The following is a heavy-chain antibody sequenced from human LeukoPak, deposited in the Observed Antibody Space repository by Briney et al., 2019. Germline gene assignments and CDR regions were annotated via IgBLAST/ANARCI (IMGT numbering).Heavy chain of an antibody. D-gene: IGHD3-10*01. CDR2: IKTDGSST. J-gene: IGHJ4*02. Sequence: PGGSLRLSRAASGFTFSNYWMHWVRQAPGKGLVWVSRIKTDGSSTSYADAVKGRFTISRDNAKNTVYLQMNSLRAEDTAVYYCGRDPFGSGSFWGQGALVTVSS. CDR1: GFTFSNYW. V-gene: IGHV3-74*01. CDR3: GRDPFGSGSF.